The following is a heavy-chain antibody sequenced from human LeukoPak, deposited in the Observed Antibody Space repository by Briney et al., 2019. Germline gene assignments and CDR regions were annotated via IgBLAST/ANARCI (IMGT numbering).Heavy chain of an antibody. D-gene: IGHD2-2*01. Sequence: ASVKVSCKASGYTFTGYYVHWVRQAPGQGLEWMGWINPNSGVTNYAQKFQGRVTMTRDTSISTAYMELSSLRSDDTAVYYCARDNPQIGVVGTGFDPWGQGTLVTVSS. J-gene: IGHJ5*02. CDR1: GYTFTGYY. CDR3: ARDNPQIGVVGTGFDP. CDR2: INPNSGVT. V-gene: IGHV1-2*02.